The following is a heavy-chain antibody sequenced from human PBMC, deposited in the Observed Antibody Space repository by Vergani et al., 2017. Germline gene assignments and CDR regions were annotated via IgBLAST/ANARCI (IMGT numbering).Heavy chain of an antibody. CDR1: NDSVSNTFYY. Sequence: QVQLQESGPGLVKPSETLSLTCTVSNDSVSNTFYYWGWIRQPAGKTLEWIGEIFSSGTTFYKPSLKSRLSISLDTSKNQFSLRLRSVTAADTAVYYCARQKDYYMDVWGKGATVTVS. CDR2: IFSSGTT. J-gene: IGHJ6*03. V-gene: IGHV4-61*10. CDR3: ARQKDYYMDV.